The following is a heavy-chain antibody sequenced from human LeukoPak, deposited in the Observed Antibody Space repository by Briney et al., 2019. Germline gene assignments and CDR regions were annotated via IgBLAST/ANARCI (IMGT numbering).Heavy chain of an antibody. Sequence: GGSLRLSCAASGFTFTDFAMNWVRQAPGKGLEWVSGIGGGGTNTDYADSVKGRFTISRDNSKNTLTLQMSSLRADDTAVYFCAKDARAYHRAIDHWGQGILVTVSS. J-gene: IGHJ5*02. CDR2: IGGGGTNT. V-gene: IGHV3-23*01. CDR1: GFTFTDFA. CDR3: AKDARAYHRAIDH. D-gene: IGHD3-16*01.